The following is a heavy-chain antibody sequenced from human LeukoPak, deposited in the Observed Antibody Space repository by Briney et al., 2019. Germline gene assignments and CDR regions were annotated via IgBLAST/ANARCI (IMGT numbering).Heavy chain of an antibody. D-gene: IGHD4-17*01. V-gene: IGHV3-23*01. CDR3: AKAGDKTMTPGS. Sequence: PGGSLRLSCAASGFTFSSYAMTWVRQAPGKGLEWVSVISGSGGSTYYADSVKGRFTISRDNSKNALYVQMNSLRAEDTAVYYCAKAGDKTMTPGSWGQGTLVTVSS. J-gene: IGHJ5*02. CDR1: GFTFSSYA. CDR2: ISGSGGST.